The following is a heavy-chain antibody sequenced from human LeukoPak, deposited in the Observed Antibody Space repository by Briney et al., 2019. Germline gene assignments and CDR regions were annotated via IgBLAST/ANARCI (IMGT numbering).Heavy chain of an antibody. CDR3: ARIVMIGHTDWFDP. CDR1: GYTFTGYY. V-gene: IGHV1-2*02. CDR2: INPNSGGT. J-gene: IGHJ5*02. D-gene: IGHD3-22*01. Sequence: ASVKVSCKASGYTFTGYYMHWVRQAPGQGLEWMGWINPNSGGTNYAQKFQGRITMTRDTSISTAYMELSRLRSDDTAVYYCARIVMIGHTDWFDPWGQGTLVMVSS.